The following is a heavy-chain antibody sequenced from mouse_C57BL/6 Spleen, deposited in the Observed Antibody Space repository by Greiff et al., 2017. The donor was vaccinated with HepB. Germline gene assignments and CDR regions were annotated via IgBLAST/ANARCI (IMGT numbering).Heavy chain of an antibody. CDR1: GYTFTDYE. D-gene: IGHD1-1*01. CDR3: TKYYSSISYAMNY. J-gene: IGHJ4*01. V-gene: IGHV1-15*01. CDR2: IDPETGGT. Sequence: QVQLQQSGAELVRPGASVTLSCKASGYTFTDYEMHWVKQTPVHGLEWIGAIDPETGGTAYNQKFKGKAILTADKSSSTAYMELRSLTSEDSAVYYFTKYYSSISYAMNYWGQGTSVTVSS.